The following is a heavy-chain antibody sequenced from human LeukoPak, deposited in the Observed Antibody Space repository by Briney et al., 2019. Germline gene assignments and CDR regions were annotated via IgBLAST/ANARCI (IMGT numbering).Heavy chain of an antibody. D-gene: IGHD6-13*01. CDR1: GGSFSGYY. Sequence: SETLSLTCAVYGGSFSGYYWSWIRQPPGKGLEWIGEINHSGSTNCNPSLKSRVTISVDTSKNQFSLNLKSVTPEDTAVYYRARNLIPEQLVLNFWGQGTLVTVSS. CDR3: ARNLIPEQLVLNF. CDR2: INHSGST. J-gene: IGHJ4*02. V-gene: IGHV4-34*01.